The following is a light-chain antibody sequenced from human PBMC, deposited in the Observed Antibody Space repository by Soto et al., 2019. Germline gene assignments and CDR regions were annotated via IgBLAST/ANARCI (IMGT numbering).Light chain of an antibody. Sequence: EIVMTQSPATLSVSPGERATLSCRASQSVGSSLAWYQQKLGQVPMLLIYDASTRASGIPARFSGCGSGTEFTLTISSLQAEDLAGYYCQHYHGWPETLGQGTQVEIK. CDR3: QHYHGWPET. V-gene: IGKV3-15*01. CDR2: DAS. CDR1: QSVGSS. J-gene: IGKJ1*01.